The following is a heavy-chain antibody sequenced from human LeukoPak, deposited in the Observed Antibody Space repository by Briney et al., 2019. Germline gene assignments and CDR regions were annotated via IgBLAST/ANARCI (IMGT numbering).Heavy chain of an antibody. D-gene: IGHD2-2*01. J-gene: IGHJ4*02. Sequence: SETLSLTCTVSGGSISSYYWSWIRQPPGKGLEWIGYIYYSGSTNYNPSLKSRVTISVDTSKNQFSLKLSSVTAADTAVYYCARVVPAAMDGSGWYDYWGQGTLVTVSS. V-gene: IGHV4-59*01. CDR1: GGSISSYY. CDR2: IYYSGST. CDR3: ARVVPAAMDGSGWYDY.